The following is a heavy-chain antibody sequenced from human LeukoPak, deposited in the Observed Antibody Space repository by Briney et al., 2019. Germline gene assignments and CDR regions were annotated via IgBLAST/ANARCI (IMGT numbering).Heavy chain of an antibody. CDR1: GFTVDSNN. CDR2: IYSGGST. J-gene: IGHJ4*02. CDR3: ARGGGYYGVDY. V-gene: IGHV3-53*01. Sequence: GGSLRLPCAASGFTVDSNNLNWVRQAPGEGLEWVSVIYSGGSTYYADSVKGRFTISRDNSKNTLYFEMNSLRVEDTAVYFCARGGGYYGVDYWGQGTLVTVSS. D-gene: IGHD4-17*01.